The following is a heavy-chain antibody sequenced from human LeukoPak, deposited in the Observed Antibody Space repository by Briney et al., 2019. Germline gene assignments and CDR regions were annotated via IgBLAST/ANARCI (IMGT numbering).Heavy chain of an antibody. D-gene: IGHD5-18*01. Sequence: ASVTVSCKASGYTFSNYGISWVRQAPGQGLEWMGWISAYNGNTNYAQKLQGRVTMTTDTSTSTAYMELRSLRSDDTAVYYCARDRGYSYVPDAFDIWGQGTMVTVSS. CDR3: ARDRGYSYVPDAFDI. V-gene: IGHV1-18*01. J-gene: IGHJ3*02. CDR2: ISAYNGNT. CDR1: GYTFSNYG.